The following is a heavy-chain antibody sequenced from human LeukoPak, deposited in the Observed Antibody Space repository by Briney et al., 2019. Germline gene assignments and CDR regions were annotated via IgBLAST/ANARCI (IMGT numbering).Heavy chain of an antibody. CDR2: INAGNGNT. CDR3: ARDLSGSGSYYVDY. D-gene: IGHD1-26*01. CDR1: GYTFTSYG. V-gene: IGHV1-3*01. Sequence: ASVKVSCKASGYTFTSYGISWVRQAPGQRLEWMGWINAGNGNTKYSQKFQGRVTITRDTSASTAYMELSSLRSEDTAVYYCARDLSGSGSYYVDYWGQGTLVTVSS. J-gene: IGHJ4*02.